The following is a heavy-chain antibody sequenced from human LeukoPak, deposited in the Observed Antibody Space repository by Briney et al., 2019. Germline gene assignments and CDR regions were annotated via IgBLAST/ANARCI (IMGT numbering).Heavy chain of an antibody. D-gene: IGHD3-3*01. CDR3: AKGSYDFWSGYSDYYYMDV. CDR2: ISGSGGST. J-gene: IGHJ6*03. Sequence: GGSLRLSCAASGFTVSINSMSWVRQAPGKGLEWVSAISGSGGSTYYADSVKGRFTISRDNSKNTLYLQMNSLRAEDTAVYYCAKGSYDFWSGYSDYYYMDVGGKGTTVTVSS. V-gene: IGHV3-23*01. CDR1: GFTVSINS.